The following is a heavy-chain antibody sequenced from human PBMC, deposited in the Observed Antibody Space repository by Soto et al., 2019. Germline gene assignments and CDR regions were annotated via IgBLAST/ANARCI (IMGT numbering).Heavy chain of an antibody. CDR1: GFAVSSNY. Sequence: GGSLRLSCAASGFAVSSNYMTWVRQAPGKGLEWVSVIHSGGDTHYADSVRGRFTISRDNSKNTLYLQMNSLRAEDTAVYYCARSRTGTTYGGMDVWGQGTTVTVSS. CDR3: ARSRTGTTYGGMDV. J-gene: IGHJ6*02. CDR2: IHSGGDT. V-gene: IGHV3-66*01. D-gene: IGHD1-7*01.